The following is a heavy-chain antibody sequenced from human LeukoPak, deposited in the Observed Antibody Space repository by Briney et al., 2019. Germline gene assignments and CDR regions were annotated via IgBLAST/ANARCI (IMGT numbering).Heavy chain of an antibody. CDR2: INPSGGST. J-gene: IGHJ6*02. V-gene: IGHV1-46*01. CDR1: GYTFTSYY. Sequence: ASVKVSCKASGYTFTSYYMHWVRQAPGQGLEWMGIINPSGGSTSYAQKFQGRVTMTRDTSTSTVYMELSSLRSEDTAVYYCARDPLLLFGEGHMDVWGQGTTVTVSS. CDR3: ARDPLLLFGEGHMDV. D-gene: IGHD3-10*01.